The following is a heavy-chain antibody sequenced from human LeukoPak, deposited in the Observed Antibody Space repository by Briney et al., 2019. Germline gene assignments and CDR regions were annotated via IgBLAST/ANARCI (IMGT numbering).Heavy chain of an antibody. CDR1: GYIFTNYW. CDR2: IYPGDSDT. CDR3: ARQGNSDGCSYGNDY. D-gene: IGHD5-18*01. V-gene: IGHV5-51*01. Sequence: GESLKISCKASGYIFTNYWIGWVRQMPGKGLEWMGIIYPGDSDTKYSPSFQGQVTISADRSITTAYLQWSSLKASDTAIYYCARQGNSDGCSYGNDYWGQGTLVTVSP. J-gene: IGHJ4*02.